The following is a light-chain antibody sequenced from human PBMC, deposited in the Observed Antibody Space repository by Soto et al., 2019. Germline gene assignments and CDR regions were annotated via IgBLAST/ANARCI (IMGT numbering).Light chain of an antibody. CDR3: MQGTHLPPYT. CDR1: QSLAYIDGNTY. Sequence: EVVMTPSPLSLPVTLGQPASISCRSSQSLAYIDGNTYLSWFQQRPGQSPRRLNYKVSNRESGGPDRFSGSGSGTDFTLKNSRVEAEDVGVYYCMQGTHLPPYTFDQGTKLEIK. CDR2: KVS. V-gene: IGKV2-30*01. J-gene: IGKJ2*01.